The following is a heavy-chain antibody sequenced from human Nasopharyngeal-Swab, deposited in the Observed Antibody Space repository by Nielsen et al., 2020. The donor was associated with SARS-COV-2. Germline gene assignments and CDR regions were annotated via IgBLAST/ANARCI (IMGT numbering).Heavy chain of an antibody. V-gene: IGHV3-21*01. Sequence: GESLKISCAASGFTFSSYSMNWVRQAPGKGLEWVSSISSSSSYIYYADSVKGRFTISRDNAKNSLYLQMNSLRAEDTAAYYCARDPHNWNYSPSYYYYYMDVWGKGTTVTFSS. J-gene: IGHJ6*03. CDR2: ISSSSSYI. CDR3: ARDPHNWNYSPSYYYYYMDV. D-gene: IGHD1-7*01. CDR1: GFTFSSYS.